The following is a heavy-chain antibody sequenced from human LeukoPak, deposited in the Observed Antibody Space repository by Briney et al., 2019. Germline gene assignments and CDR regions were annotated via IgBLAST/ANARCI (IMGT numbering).Heavy chain of an antibody. CDR3: ARQQTVYYYDSSGYYIRGPDAFDI. D-gene: IGHD3-22*01. J-gene: IGHJ3*02. CDR2: IYYSGST. V-gene: IGHV4-59*01. Sequence: PSETLSLTXTVSGGSISSYYWSWIRQPPGKGLEWIGYIYYSGSTNYNPSLKSRVTISVDTSKNQFSLKLSSVTAADTAVYYCARQQTVYYYDSSGYYIRGPDAFDIWGQGTMVTVSS. CDR1: GGSISSYY.